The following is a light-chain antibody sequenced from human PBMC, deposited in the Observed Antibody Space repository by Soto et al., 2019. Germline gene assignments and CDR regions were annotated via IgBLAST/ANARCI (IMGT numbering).Light chain of an antibody. V-gene: IGKV1-39*01. CDR1: QSVTNY. CDR3: QQSYDSRMYT. Sequence: DIQMTQSPSSLSASVGYRVTITCRASQSVTNYLNWYQQKPGKAPILLIYSASTLQSGVPSRFSGSGSGTAFTLTISTLQPEDFETYFCQQSYDSRMYTFGQGTKLEI. J-gene: IGKJ2*01. CDR2: SAS.